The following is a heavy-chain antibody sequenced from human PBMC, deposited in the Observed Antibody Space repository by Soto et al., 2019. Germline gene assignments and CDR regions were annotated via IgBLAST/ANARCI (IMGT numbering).Heavy chain of an antibody. D-gene: IGHD2-2*01. J-gene: IGHJ4*02. CDR3: TTDCSSTSCQFGYSYGLAY. CDR2: IKSKTDGGTT. V-gene: IGHV3-15*01. Sequence: GGSLRLSCAASGFTFSNAWMSWVRQAPGKGLEWVGRIKSKTDGGTTDYAAPVKGRFTTSRDDSKNTLYLQMNSLKTEDTAVYYCTTDCSSTSCQFGYSYGLAYWGQGTLVTVSS. CDR1: GFTFSNAW.